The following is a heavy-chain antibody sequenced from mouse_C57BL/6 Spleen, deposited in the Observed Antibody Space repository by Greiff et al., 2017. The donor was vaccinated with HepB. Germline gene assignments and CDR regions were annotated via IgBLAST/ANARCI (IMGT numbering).Heavy chain of an antibody. J-gene: IGHJ3*01. CDR3: TRKGSRVFAY. D-gene: IGHD1-1*01. V-gene: IGHV1-15*01. CDR1: GYTFTDYE. CDR2: IDPETGGT. Sequence: LVESGAELVRPGASVTLSCKASGYTFTDYEMHWVKQTPVHGLEWIGAIDPETGGTAYNQKFKGKAILTADKSSSTAYMELRSLTSEDSAVYYCTRKGSRVFAYWGQGTLVTVSA.